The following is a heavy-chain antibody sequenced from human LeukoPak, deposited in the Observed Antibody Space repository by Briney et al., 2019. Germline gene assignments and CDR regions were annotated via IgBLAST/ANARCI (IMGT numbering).Heavy chain of an antibody. V-gene: IGHV4-34*01. CDR1: GGSVSGYY. Sequence: KPSETLSLTCAVYGGSVSGYYWSWIRQPPGKGLEWIGEINHSGSTNYNPSLKSRVTISVDTSKNQFSLKLSSVTAADTAVYYCACGRTGYYDSTGYDGYWGQGTLVTVSS. CDR3: ACGRTGYYDSTGYDGY. CDR2: INHSGST. J-gene: IGHJ4*02. D-gene: IGHD3-22*01.